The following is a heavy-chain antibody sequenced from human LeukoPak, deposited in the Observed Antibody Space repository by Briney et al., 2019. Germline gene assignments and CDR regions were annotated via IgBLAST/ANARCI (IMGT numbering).Heavy chain of an antibody. V-gene: IGHV4-4*02. CDR1: GASISSQSW. J-gene: IGHJ4*02. Sequence: SETLSPTCDVSGASISSQSWWNWVRQSPGKGLEWIGEIHHSGSTNYNPSLKSRVTMSLDKSKNQFSLTLTFMTAADTAVYYCAKERSEEGGYHCDYWGPGTRVTVSS. D-gene: IGHD5-12*01. CDR2: IHHSGST. CDR3: AKERSEEGGYHCDY.